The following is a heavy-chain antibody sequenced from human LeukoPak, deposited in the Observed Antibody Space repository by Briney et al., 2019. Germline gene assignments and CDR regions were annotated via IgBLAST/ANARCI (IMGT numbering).Heavy chain of an antibody. J-gene: IGHJ5*02. D-gene: IGHD2-15*01. Sequence: HPSETLSLTCGVYGGSFSGYYWSWIRQPPGKGLEWIGEINHRGSTNYNPSLKGRVIISVDTSKSQFSLRLTSVTAADTAVYYCARGTVVAAISWFDPWGQGTLVTVSS. CDR1: GGSFSGYY. CDR3: ARGTVVAAISWFDP. V-gene: IGHV4-34*01. CDR2: INHRGST.